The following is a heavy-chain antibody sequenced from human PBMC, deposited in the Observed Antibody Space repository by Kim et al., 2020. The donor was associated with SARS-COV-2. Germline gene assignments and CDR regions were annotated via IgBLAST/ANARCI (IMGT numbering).Heavy chain of an antibody. J-gene: IGHJ6*02. D-gene: IGHD2-2*01. Sequence: GGSLRLSCAASGFTFSSYAMSWVRQAPGKGLEWVSAIRGSGGSTYYADSVKGRFTITRDNTKNTLYLQLNSPRAEDKAVYYCAKEHCSSISCLYDMDVWGQGTTVTDSS. CDR3: AKEHCSSISCLYDMDV. CDR2: IRGSGGST. CDR1: GFTFSSYA. V-gene: IGHV3-23*01.